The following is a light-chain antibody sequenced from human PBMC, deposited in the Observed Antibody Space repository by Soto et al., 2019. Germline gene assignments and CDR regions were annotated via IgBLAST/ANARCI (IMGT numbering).Light chain of an antibody. J-gene: IGKJ1*01. CDR1: QSVTNSF. Sequence: EIVLAQSPGTLSLSPGERATLSCRASQSVTNSFLAWYQQKPGQAPRLLIYGASRRATGIPDRFTGSGSGTDCTLTISRLEPEDFAVYYCQQYVSSPWAFGQGPKVEI. CDR3: QQYVSSPWA. CDR2: GAS. V-gene: IGKV3-20*01.